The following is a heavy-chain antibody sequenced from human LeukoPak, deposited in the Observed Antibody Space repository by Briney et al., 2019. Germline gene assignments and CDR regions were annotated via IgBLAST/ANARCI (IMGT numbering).Heavy chain of an antibody. V-gene: IGHV4-34*01. D-gene: IGHD3-10*01. Sequence: PSETPSLTCAVYGGSFSGYYWSWIRQPPGKGLEWIGEINHSGSTNYNPSLKSRVTISVDTSKNQFSLKLSSVTAADTAVYYCARGALLWFGAKMEYYFDYWGQGTPLTVSS. CDR3: ARGALLWFGAKMEYYFDY. J-gene: IGHJ4*02. CDR2: INHSGST. CDR1: GGSFSGYY.